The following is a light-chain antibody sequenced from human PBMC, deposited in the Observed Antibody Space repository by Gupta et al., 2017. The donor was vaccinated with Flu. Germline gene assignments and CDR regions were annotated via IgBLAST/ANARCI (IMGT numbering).Light chain of an antibody. Sequence: EIVLTQSPGTLSLSPGERATLSCRASQSVSSSYLAWYQQKPGQAPRLLIFGASIRATGIPDRFSGSGSGTDFTLIISRLEPEDFAVYYCQQDGSSLITFGGGTKVEIK. CDR2: GAS. J-gene: IGKJ4*01. CDR1: QSVSSSY. CDR3: QQDGSSLIT. V-gene: IGKV3-20*01.